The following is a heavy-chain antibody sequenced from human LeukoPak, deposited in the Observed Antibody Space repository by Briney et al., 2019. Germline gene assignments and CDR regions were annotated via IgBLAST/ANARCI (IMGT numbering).Heavy chain of an antibody. D-gene: IGHD4-17*01. CDR1: GFTFSSYA. CDR2: ISGSGGST. V-gene: IGHV3-23*01. Sequence: GGSLRLSCAASGFTFSSYAMSWVRQAPGKGLEWVSAISGSGGSTYYADCGKGRFTISRDNSKNTLYLQMNSLRAEDTAVYYCAKDRLRVCFDPWGQGTLVTVSS. J-gene: IGHJ5*02. CDR3: AKDRLRVCFDP.